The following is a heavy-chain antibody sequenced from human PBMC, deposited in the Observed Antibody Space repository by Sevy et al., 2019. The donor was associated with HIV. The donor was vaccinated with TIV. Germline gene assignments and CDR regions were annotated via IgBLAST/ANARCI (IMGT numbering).Heavy chain of an antibody. CDR1: GFSYSSYG. V-gene: IGHV3-30*02. CDR2: IQYDGSNK. CDR3: VKEGGGEGGDH. D-gene: IGHD2-21*01. Sequence: GGSLRPSCAASGFSYSSYGMHWVRQAPGKGLEWVAYIQYDGSNKDYADSVKGRFTISRDNSKNTLDLQMNSLRVEDTAVYYCVKEGGGEGGDHWGQGTLLTVSS. J-gene: IGHJ4*02.